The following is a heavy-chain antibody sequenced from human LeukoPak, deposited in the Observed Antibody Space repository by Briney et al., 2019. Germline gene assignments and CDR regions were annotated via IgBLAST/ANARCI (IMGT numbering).Heavy chain of an antibody. Sequence: GGSLRLSYAASGFTFSSYSMNWVRQAPGKGLEWVSSISSSSSYIYYADSVKGRFTISRDNAKNSLYLQMNSLRAEDTAVYYCAREGYDSSGFDYWGQGTLVTVSS. J-gene: IGHJ4*02. CDR3: AREGYDSSGFDY. CDR1: GFTFSSYS. D-gene: IGHD3-22*01. CDR2: ISSSSSYI. V-gene: IGHV3-21*01.